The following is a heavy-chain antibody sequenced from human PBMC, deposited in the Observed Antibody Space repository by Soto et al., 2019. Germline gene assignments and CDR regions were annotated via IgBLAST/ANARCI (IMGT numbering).Heavy chain of an antibody. CDR2: ISYDGSNK. CDR3: AKEHSSGYYSTFGDAFDI. CDR1: GFTFSSYG. Sequence: QVQLVESGGGVVQPGRSLRLSCAASGFTFSSYGMHWVRQAPGKGLEWVAVISYDGSNKYYADSVKGRFTISRDNSKNTLYLQMNSLRAEDTAVYYCAKEHSSGYYSTFGDAFDIWGQGTMVTVSS. D-gene: IGHD3-22*01. J-gene: IGHJ3*02. V-gene: IGHV3-30*18.